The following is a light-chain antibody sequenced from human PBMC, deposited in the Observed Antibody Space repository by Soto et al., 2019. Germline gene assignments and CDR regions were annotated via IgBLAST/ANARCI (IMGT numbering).Light chain of an antibody. CDR3: QQLSDYPLT. CDR1: QGISSY. Sequence: DIQLTQSPSFLSASVGDRVTITCRASQGISSYLAWYQQKPGKATKVLIYGASTLQSGVPSRFSSSASGTEFTLTISSLQPEDFATYYCQQLSDYPLTFGGESKVEI. J-gene: IGKJ4*01. V-gene: IGKV1-9*01. CDR2: GAS.